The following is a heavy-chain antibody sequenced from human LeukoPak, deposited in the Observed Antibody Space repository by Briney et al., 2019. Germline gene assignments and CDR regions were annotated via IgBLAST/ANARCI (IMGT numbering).Heavy chain of an antibody. CDR2: ISSSGSTI. D-gene: IGHD3-22*01. CDR3: ARDLSYYDVSPEDY. V-gene: IGHV3-48*04. CDR1: GFTFSSYS. Sequence: GGSLRLSCAASGFTFSSYSMNWVRQAPGKGLEWVSSISSSGSTIYYADSVKGRFTISRDNAKNSLYLQMNSLRAEDTAVYYCARDLSYYDVSPEDYWGQGTLVTVSS. J-gene: IGHJ4*02.